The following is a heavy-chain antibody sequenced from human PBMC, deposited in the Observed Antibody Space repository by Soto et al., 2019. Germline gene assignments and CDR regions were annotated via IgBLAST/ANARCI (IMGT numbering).Heavy chain of an antibody. CDR2: ISAYNGNT. D-gene: IGHD2-21*01. Sequence: QVQLVQSGAEVKKPGASVKVSCKASGYTFISYGMSWVRQAPGQGLEWMGWISAYNGNTNYAQKLQGRVTMTTDTSTSTAYMELRSLRSDDTAVYYCAISLLDSWGVFRFVPWGQGTLVTVSS. CDR1: GYTFISYG. V-gene: IGHV1-18*01. J-gene: IGHJ5*02. CDR3: AISLLDSWGVFRFVP.